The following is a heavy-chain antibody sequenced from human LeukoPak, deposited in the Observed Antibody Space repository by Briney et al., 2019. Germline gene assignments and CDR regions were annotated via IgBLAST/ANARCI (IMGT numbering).Heavy chain of an antibody. CDR2: MYSGGDT. Sequence: GGSLRLSCAASGFTVSDNYMSWVRQAPGKGLEWVSAMYSGGDTYYADSVKGRFTFSRDISKNTLYLQMNGLRTEDTAMYYCARDAPQVPAAGVLASWGQGTLVTVSS. CDR3: ARDAPQVPAAGVLAS. D-gene: IGHD6-13*01. CDR1: GFTVSDNY. J-gene: IGHJ5*02. V-gene: IGHV3-53*01.